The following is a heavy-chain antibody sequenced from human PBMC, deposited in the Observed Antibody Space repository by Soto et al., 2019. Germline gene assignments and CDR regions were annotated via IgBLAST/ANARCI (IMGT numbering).Heavy chain of an antibody. V-gene: IGHV3-23*01. CDR2: ISGSGGST. Sequence: GGSLRLSCAASGFTFSSYAMSWVRQAPGKGLEWVSAISGSGGSTYYADSVKGRFTISRDNSKNTLYLQMNSLRAEDTAVYYCAKDSHFWSGFPQYGMDVWGQGTTVTVPS. D-gene: IGHD3-3*02. J-gene: IGHJ6*02. CDR3: AKDSHFWSGFPQYGMDV. CDR1: GFTFSSYA.